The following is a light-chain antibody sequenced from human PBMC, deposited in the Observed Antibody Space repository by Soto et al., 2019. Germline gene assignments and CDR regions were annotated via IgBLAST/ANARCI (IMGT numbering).Light chain of an antibody. CDR1: SSNIGTDD. CDR3: AAWDATLSGYV. V-gene: IGLV1-47*01. CDR2: KNN. Sequence: QCVLTQPPSASSVPLHRGSISCSESSSNIGTDDVFWYLQFPGTAPKLLIYKNNQRPSGVSDRFSGSKSGTSASLAISGLRSEDEADYYCAAWDATLSGYVFGTGTKVTVL. J-gene: IGLJ1*01.